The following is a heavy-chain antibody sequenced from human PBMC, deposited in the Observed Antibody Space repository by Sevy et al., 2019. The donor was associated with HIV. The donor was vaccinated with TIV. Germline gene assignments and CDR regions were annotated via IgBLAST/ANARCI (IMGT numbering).Heavy chain of an antibody. D-gene: IGHD2-15*01. CDR1: GFTFSSYG. V-gene: IGHV3-30*03. Sequence: GGSLRLSCAASGFTFSSYGMHWVRQAPGKGLEWVAVISYDGSNKYYADSVKGRFTISRDNSKNTLYLQMNSLRAEDTAVYYCARDSFYLGGMDVWGQGTTVTVSS. J-gene: IGHJ6*02. CDR3: ARDSFYLGGMDV. CDR2: ISYDGSNK.